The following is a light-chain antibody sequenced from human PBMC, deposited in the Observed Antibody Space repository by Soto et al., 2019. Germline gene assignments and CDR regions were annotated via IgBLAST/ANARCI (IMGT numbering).Light chain of an antibody. CDR2: DVS. J-gene: IGLJ1*01. CDR3: GSYTSSSYV. V-gene: IGLV2-14*03. Sequence: QSALTQPASVSGSPGQSSSISCTGTSSDIGAYNFVSWYQQHPAKAPKLMIFDVSNRPSGVSNRFSGSKSGNTASLTISGLQAEDEADYYSGSYTSSSYVFGTGTKVTVL. CDR1: SSDIGAYNF.